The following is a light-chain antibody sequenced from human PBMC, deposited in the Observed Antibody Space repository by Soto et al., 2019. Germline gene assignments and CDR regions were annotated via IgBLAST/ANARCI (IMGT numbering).Light chain of an antibody. CDR3: QQYGSSPLT. J-gene: IGKJ4*01. CDR2: GAS. V-gene: IGKV3-15*01. CDR1: QSVDTK. Sequence: ETVMTQSPATLSVSPGERATLSCRARQSVDTKLAWYQHKPGQAPRLLIYGASTRATGIPARFSGSGSGTEFTLTISSLQSEDFAVYYCQQYGSSPLTFGGGTKVEIK.